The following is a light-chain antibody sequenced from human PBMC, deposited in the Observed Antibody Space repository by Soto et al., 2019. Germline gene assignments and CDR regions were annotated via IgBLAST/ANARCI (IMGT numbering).Light chain of an antibody. CDR3: GTWDSSWGV. CDR1: SSNIGNNY. V-gene: IGLV1-51*01. CDR2: DNN. J-gene: IGLJ2*01. Sequence: QSVLTQPPSVSAAPGQKVTISCSGSSSNIGNNYVSWYQQLPGTAPKLLIYDNNKRPSGIPDRFSGSKSGTSATLGITGLQTGDEADYYCGTWDSSWGVFGGGTQLTVL.